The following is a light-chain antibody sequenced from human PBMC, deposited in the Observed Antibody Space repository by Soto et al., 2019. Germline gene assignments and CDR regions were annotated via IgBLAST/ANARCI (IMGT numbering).Light chain of an antibody. CDR2: EVS. J-gene: IGLJ1*01. CDR3: RSYTSSSTPYV. Sequence: QSALTQPASVSGSPGQWITISCTGTSSDVGGYNYVSWYQQHPGKAPKLMIYEVSNRPSGVSNRFSGSKSGNTASLTISGLQAEDEADYYCRSYTSSSTPYVFGTGTKLTVL. CDR1: SSDVGGYNY. V-gene: IGLV2-14*01.